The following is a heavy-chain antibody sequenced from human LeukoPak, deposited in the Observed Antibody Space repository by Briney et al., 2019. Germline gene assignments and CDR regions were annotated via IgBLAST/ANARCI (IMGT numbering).Heavy chain of an antibody. CDR2: INDKGVDK. CDR1: GFIFSKYG. CDR3: ARDNRDLAFDY. J-gene: IGHJ4*02. D-gene: IGHD2-21*02. V-gene: IGHV3-30*02. Sequence: PGGSLRLSCGASGFIFSKYGMHWVRQAPGKGLEWVAFINDKGVDKNYADSVKGRFTISRDNSKNTLVLQMNSLRSEDTAVYFCARDNRDLAFDYWGQGTLVTVSS.